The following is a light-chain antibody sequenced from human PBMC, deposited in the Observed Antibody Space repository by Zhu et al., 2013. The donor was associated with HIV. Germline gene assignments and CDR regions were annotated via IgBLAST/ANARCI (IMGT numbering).Light chain of an antibody. CDR3: QVWDIVGDHPV. J-gene: IGLJ3*02. V-gene: IGLV3-21*02. CDR1: NIESRR. Sequence: SYELTQPPSVSVAPGQTARITCGGNNIESRRVHWYQQKPGQAPVLVVYGTANRPSGIPERISGSTSGNTATLTITRVEAGDEADYFCQVWDIVGDHPVFGGGTKLTVL. CDR2: GTA.